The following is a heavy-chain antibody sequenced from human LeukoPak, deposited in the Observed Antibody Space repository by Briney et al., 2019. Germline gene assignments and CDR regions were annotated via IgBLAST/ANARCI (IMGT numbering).Heavy chain of an antibody. J-gene: IGHJ2*01. V-gene: IGHV3-53*01. CDR3: AKDRTVGASYWYFDL. D-gene: IGHD1-26*01. Sequence: PGGSLRLSCAASGFTVNANYMGWVRQAPRKGLEWVSVIYGSGTTYYADSVKGRFTISRDSSRNTLFLHMNTLRAEDTAIYYCAKDRTVGASYWYFDLWGRGTLVTVSS. CDR2: IYGSGTT. CDR1: GFTVNANY.